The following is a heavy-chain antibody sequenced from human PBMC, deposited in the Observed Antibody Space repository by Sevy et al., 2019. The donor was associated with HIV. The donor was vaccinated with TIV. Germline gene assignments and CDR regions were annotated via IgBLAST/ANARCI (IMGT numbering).Heavy chain of an antibody. CDR2: IWSDGAYQ. J-gene: IGHJ4*02. Sequence: GGSLRLSCAATGFTFSNYAMHRVRQAPGNGMEWVAIIWSDGAYQYHGDSVKGRFTISRDNSKNTLYLQMNNVRVEDTAVYYCARGGYYYDNAAYYALDSWGQGTLVTVSS. CDR1: GFTFSNYA. D-gene: IGHD3-22*01. V-gene: IGHV3-33*01. CDR3: ARGGYYYDNAAYYALDS.